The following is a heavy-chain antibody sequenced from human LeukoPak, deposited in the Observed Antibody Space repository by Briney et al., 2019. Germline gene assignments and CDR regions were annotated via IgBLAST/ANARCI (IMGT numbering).Heavy chain of an antibody. J-gene: IGHJ5*02. D-gene: IGHD6-13*01. V-gene: IGHV1-3*01. CDR1: GYSFSTYT. CDR3: ARGGSSSWPENWFDP. Sequence: ASVKVSRKASGYSFSTYTMNWVRQAPGQRLEWMGWINAGNGNTKYSQKFQGRVTITRDTSASTAYMEMRSLRSEDTAVYYCARGGSSSWPENWFDPWGQGTLVTVSS. CDR2: INAGNGNT.